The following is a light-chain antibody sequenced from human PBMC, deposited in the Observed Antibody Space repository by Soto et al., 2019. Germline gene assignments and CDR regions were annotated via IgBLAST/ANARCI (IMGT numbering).Light chain of an antibody. CDR1: QGISSL. Sequence: IQLTQSPSSLSASVGDRVTITCRASQGISSLFVWYQQIPGRAPKLLLSAASTLQSGVPSKFTGSGSGTDFTLTIASLQPEDFATYYCQQRHSYPITFGQGTRLDIK. J-gene: IGKJ5*01. CDR2: AAS. CDR3: QQRHSYPIT. V-gene: IGKV1-9*01.